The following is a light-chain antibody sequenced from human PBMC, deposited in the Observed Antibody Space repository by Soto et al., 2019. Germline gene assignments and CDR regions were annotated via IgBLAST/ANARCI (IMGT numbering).Light chain of an antibody. V-gene: IGKV3-11*01. CDR3: QQHSHWPPWT. Sequence: VLTPSPATLSLSPGDRATLSCRASENVRTFVDWYQQKPGQAPRLLIYGASTRATGIPARFSGSGSGTDFTPTISNLEPEDFAVYYCQQHSHWPPWTFGQGTKVDIK. CDR2: GAS. CDR1: ENVRTF. J-gene: IGKJ1*01.